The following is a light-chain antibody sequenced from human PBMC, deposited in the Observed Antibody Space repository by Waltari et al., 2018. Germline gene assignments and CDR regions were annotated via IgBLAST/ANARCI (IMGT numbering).Light chain of an antibody. Sequence: QSALTQPASVSGSPGQSITISCTGTSRDVGSYNLVSWYQQHPGKAPKLMIYEGSKRPSGVSNRFSGSKSGNTASLTISGLQAEDEADYYCCSYAGSSIPYVFGTGTKVTVL. J-gene: IGLJ1*01. CDR1: SRDVGSYNL. V-gene: IGLV2-23*01. CDR2: EGS. CDR3: CSYAGSSIPYV.